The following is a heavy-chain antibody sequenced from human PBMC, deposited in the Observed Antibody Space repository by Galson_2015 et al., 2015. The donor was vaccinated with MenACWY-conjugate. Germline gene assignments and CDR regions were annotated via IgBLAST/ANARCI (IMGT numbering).Heavy chain of an antibody. CDR2: LNPSAGST. CDR1: GYTFTRYF. D-gene: IGHD2-15*01. V-gene: IGHV1-46*01. CDR3: ARYLTGDGSGCICSRGLGWCDP. Sequence: SVKVSCRASGYTFTRYFIHWVRQAPGQGLEWMGILNPSAGSTTYAQKFQGRVTMTRDTSTSTVYMELSSLRSEDTAVYYCARYLTGDGSGCICSRGLGWCDPWGQGPLVTVSS. J-gene: IGHJ5*02.